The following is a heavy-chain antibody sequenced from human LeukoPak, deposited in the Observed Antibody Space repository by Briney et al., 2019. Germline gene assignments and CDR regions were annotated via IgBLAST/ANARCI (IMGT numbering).Heavy chain of an antibody. D-gene: IGHD3-10*01. CDR1: GGSISSSSYY. V-gene: IGHV4-39*01. CDR2: IYYSGST. J-gene: IGHJ4*02. CDR3: ARLLLWFGEAYFDY. Sequence: SETLSLTCTVSGGSISSSSYYWGWIRQPPGTGLEWVGSIYYSGSTYYNPSLKSRVTISVDTSKNQFSLKLSSVTAAGTAVYYCARLLLWFGEAYFDYWGQGTLVTVSS.